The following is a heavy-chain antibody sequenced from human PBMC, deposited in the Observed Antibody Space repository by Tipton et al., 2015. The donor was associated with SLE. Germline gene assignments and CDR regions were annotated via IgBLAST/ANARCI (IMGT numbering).Heavy chain of an antibody. CDR2: IYYSGST. Sequence: TLSLTCTVSGGSISSSSYYWGWIRQPPGKGLEWIGSIYYSGSTNYNPSLKSRVTISVDTSKNQFSLKLSSVTAADTAVYYCARGFASSWYYFDYWGQGTLVTVSS. D-gene: IGHD6-13*01. CDR1: GGSISSSSYY. CDR3: ARGFASSWYYFDY. V-gene: IGHV4-39*07. J-gene: IGHJ4*02.